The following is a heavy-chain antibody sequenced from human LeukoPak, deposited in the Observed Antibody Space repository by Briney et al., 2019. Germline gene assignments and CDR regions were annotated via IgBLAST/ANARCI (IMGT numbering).Heavy chain of an antibody. Sequence: PSETLSLTCTVSGGSISSYYWSWIRQPPGEGLEWIGYIYYSGSTNYNPSLKSRVTISVDTSKNQFSLKLSSVTAADTAVYYCARRGLAYFDYWGQGTLVTVSS. CDR1: GGSISSYY. CDR3: ARRGLAYFDY. CDR2: IYYSGST. V-gene: IGHV4-59*08. J-gene: IGHJ4*02. D-gene: IGHD2-15*01.